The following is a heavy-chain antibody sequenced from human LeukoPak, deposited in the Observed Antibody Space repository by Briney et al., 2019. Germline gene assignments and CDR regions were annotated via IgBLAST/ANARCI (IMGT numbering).Heavy chain of an antibody. CDR3: ARGPNSNWSGLDF. CDR1: GFSFSGHW. CDR2: ISPTGSTT. V-gene: IGHV3-74*01. Sequence: GGSLRLSCTASGFSFSGHWMHWARQLPGKGLVWVSRISPTGSTTSYGDSVKGRFTVSRDNAKNTLYLQVNNLRAEDTAVYYCARGPNSNWSGLDFWGQGTLLTVSS. D-gene: IGHD2/OR15-2a*01. J-gene: IGHJ4*02.